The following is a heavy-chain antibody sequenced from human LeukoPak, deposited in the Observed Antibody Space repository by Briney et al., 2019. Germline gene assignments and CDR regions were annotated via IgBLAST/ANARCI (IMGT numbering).Heavy chain of an antibody. CDR1: GFTFSSYG. V-gene: IGHV3-30*03. CDR3: ARDFSSWYERPHTGFDY. J-gene: IGHJ4*02. CDR2: ISYDGSNE. Sequence: PGRSLRLSCAASGFTFSSYGIHWVRQAPGKGLEWVAVISYDGSNEYYADSVKGRFTISRDNSKNTLYLQMSSLRAEDTAVYYCARDFSSWYERPHTGFDYWGQGTLVTVSS. D-gene: IGHD6-13*01.